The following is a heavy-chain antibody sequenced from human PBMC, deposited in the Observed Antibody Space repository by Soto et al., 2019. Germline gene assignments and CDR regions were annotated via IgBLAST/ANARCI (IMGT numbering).Heavy chain of an antibody. Sequence: QVQLVESGGGVVQPGRSLRLSSAASGFTFSRYSMHWVRQAPGKGLKWVAVISEDGSKKYYGDSVKGRFTISRDNSKNTLYLQMDSLRTEDTAVYYCARDAYYYGSGSPQDYWGQGTLVTVSS. D-gene: IGHD3-10*01. V-gene: IGHV3-30*03. CDR2: ISEDGSKK. J-gene: IGHJ4*02. CDR3: ARDAYYYGSGSPQDY. CDR1: GFTFSRYS.